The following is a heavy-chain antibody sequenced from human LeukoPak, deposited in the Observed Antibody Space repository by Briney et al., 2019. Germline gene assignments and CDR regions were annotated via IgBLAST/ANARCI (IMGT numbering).Heavy chain of an antibody. CDR1: GFTFSSYE. D-gene: IGHD3-22*01. CDR3: ARGPFGTYYYDSSARFDY. Sequence: PGGSLRLSCAASGFTFSSYEMNWVRQAPGKGLEWVSYISSSGSTIYYADSVKGRFTISRDNAKNSLYLQMNSLRAEDSAVYYCARGPFGTYYYDSSARFDYWGQGTLVTVSS. CDR2: ISSSGSTI. V-gene: IGHV3-48*03. J-gene: IGHJ4*02.